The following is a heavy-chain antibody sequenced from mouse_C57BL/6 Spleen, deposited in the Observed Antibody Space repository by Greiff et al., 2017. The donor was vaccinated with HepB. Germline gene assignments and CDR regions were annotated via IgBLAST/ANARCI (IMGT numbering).Heavy chain of an antibody. D-gene: IGHD1-1*01. CDR1: GYTFTDYE. CDR3: TRIFRYYDSSYFDH. V-gene: IGHV1-15*01. J-gene: IGHJ2*01. CDR2: IDPETGGT. Sequence: QVQLQQSGAELVRPGASVTLSCKASGYTFTDYEMHWVKQTPVHGLEWIGAIDPETGGTAYNQKFKGKAILTADKSSSTAYMELRSLTSEDSAVYYCTRIFRYYDSSYFDHWGQGTTLTVSS.